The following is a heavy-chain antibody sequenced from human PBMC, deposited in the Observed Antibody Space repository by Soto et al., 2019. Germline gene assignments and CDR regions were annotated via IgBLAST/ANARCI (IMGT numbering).Heavy chain of an antibody. CDR2: ISAYNGNT. Sequence: ASVKVSCKASGYTFTSYGISWVRQAPGQGLEWMGWISAYNGNTNYAQKFQGRVTMTRDTSTSTVYMELSSLRSEDTAVYYCANIAAPDAFDIWGQGTMVTVSS. CDR1: GYTFTSYG. D-gene: IGHD5-12*01. V-gene: IGHV1-18*01. CDR3: ANIAAPDAFDI. J-gene: IGHJ3*02.